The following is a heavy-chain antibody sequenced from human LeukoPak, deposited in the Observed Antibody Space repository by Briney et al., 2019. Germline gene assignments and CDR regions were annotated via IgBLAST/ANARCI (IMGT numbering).Heavy chain of an antibody. V-gene: IGHV4-61*01. D-gene: IGHD6-19*01. J-gene: IGHJ4*02. CDR2: IYHTGNI. CDR3: ARFGSGWWYNDY. CDR1: GASISGSSYY. Sequence: SETLSLTCTVSGASISGSSYYWTWIRQPPGKGLEWIGYIYHTGNIKYNPSLNSRVTISIDTSKNQFSLKLSSVTAADTAVYYCARFGSGWWYNDYWGQGTLVTVSS.